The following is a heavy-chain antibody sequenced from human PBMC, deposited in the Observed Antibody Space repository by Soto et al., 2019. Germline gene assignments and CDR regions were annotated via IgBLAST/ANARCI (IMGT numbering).Heavy chain of an antibody. V-gene: IGHV1-2*04. D-gene: IGHD2-2*01. J-gene: IGHJ6*02. Sequence: ASVKVSYKASGYTFTGYYMHWVRQAPGQGLEWMGWINPNSGGTNYAQKFQGWVTMTRDTSISTAYMELSRLRSDDTAVYYCARDKCSSTSCYAGSGPLRGSPYYYYYGMDVWGQGTTVTVSS. CDR1: GYTFTGYY. CDR3: ARDKCSSTSCYAGSGPLRGSPYYYYYGMDV. CDR2: INPNSGGT.